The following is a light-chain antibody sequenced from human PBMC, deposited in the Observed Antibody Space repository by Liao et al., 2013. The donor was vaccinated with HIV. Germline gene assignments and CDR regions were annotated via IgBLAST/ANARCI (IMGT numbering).Light chain of an antibody. CDR3: QVWDSSTDLQV. J-gene: IGLJ3*02. Sequence: SYELTQPSSVSVSPGQTARITCSGDVLTKRYARWFQQKPGQAPVLVLYSDNVRPSRIPARFSAANSGKSATLTISRVEAGDEADYYCQVWDSSTDLQVFGGGTKLTVL. CDR1: VLTKRY. V-gene: IGLV3-21*04. CDR2: SDN.